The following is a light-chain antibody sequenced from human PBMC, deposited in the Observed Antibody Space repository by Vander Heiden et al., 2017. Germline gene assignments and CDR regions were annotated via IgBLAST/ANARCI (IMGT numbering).Light chain of an antibody. Sequence: EFVLTRSQRTLPLFQGARATPPARPSQSVRSSHLAWYQQKPGQAPRLLIYGTSSRATGIPDRFSGSGSGTDFTLTISRLEPEDFAVYYCQQYDSPPRTFGQGTKLENK. CDR1: QSVRSSH. J-gene: IGKJ2*01. V-gene: IGKV3-20*01. CDR3: QQYDSPPRT. CDR2: GTS.